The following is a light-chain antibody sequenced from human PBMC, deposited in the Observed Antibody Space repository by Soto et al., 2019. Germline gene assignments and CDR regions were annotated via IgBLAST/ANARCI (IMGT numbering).Light chain of an antibody. CDR2: KAS. CDR3: QQYNNYPYT. J-gene: IGKJ2*01. Sequence: DIQMTQSPSTLSASVGDRLSITCRASQSIRSWLAWYQQKPGKAPKLLIYKASSLETGVPLRFSGSGSGTEFTLTISSLQPDDFATYYCQQYNNYPYTFGQGTKLEIK. V-gene: IGKV1-5*03. CDR1: QSIRSW.